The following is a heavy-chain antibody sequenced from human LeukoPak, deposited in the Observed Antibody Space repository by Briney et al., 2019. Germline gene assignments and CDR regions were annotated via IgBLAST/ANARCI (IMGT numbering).Heavy chain of an antibody. CDR1: GFTFSSNG. J-gene: IGHJ4*02. CDR3: ARPPLPVDYDFWSGLDY. Sequence: GGSLRLSCVASGFTFSSNGMHWVRQAPGKGLEWVTFIQYDGSKKYYADSVKGRFTISRDNSKNTLYLQMNSLRAEDTAVYYCARPPLPVDYDFWSGLDYWGQGTLVTVSS. D-gene: IGHD3-3*01. CDR2: IQYDGSKK. V-gene: IGHV3-30*02.